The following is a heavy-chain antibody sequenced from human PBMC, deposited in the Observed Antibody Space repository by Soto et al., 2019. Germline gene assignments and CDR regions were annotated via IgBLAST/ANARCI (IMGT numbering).Heavy chain of an antibody. CDR3: ARRPVRDFWSGYYSDYYGMDV. D-gene: IGHD3-3*01. Sequence: SETLSLTCTVSGGSISSSSYYWGWIRQPPGKGLEWIGSIYYSGSTYYNPSLKSRVTISLDTSKNQFSLKLSSVTAADTAVYYCARRPVRDFWSGYYSDYYGMDVWGQGTTVTVSS. CDR2: IYYSGST. CDR1: GGSISSSSYY. V-gene: IGHV4-39*01. J-gene: IGHJ6*02.